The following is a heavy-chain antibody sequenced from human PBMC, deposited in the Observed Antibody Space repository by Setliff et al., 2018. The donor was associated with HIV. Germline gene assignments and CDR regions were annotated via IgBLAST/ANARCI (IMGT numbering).Heavy chain of an antibody. CDR2: INHSGDN. D-gene: IGHD2-21*01. Sequence: SETLSLTCAVYGGSFSDHYWSWMRQPPGKGLEWIGEINHSGDNNYNPSLKSRVTMSVDTSKNQFSLKLKSMTATDTAVYYCARGVVMRGIIVGRPLDSWGRGALVTVSS. V-gene: IGHV4-34*01. J-gene: IGHJ4*02. CDR1: GGSFSDHY. CDR3: ARGVVMRGIIVGRPLDS.